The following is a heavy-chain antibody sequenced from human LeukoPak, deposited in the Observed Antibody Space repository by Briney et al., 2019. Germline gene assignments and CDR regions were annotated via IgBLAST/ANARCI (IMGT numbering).Heavy chain of an antibody. Sequence: LETLSLTCTVSGGSISSSSYYWGWIRQPPGKGLEWIGSIYYSGSTYYNPSLKSRVTISVDTSKNQFSLKLSSVTAADTAVYYCASRMDDAFDIWGQGTMVTVSS. D-gene: IGHD1-14*01. J-gene: IGHJ3*02. V-gene: IGHV4-39*01. CDR2: IYYSGST. CDR1: GGSISSSSYY. CDR3: ASRMDDAFDI.